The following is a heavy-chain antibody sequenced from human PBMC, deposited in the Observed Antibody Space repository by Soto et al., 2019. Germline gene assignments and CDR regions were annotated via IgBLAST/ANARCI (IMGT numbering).Heavy chain of an antibody. CDR2: IDHSGYT. D-gene: IGHD3-3*01. V-gene: IGHV4-34*01. J-gene: IGHJ5*02. CDR3: ARVRDWFDP. Sequence: KPSETLSLTCAVYGGSFSGYYWNWIRQPPGKGLEWIGEIDHSGYTNYNPSPKSRVTISVDTSKNQFSLRLTSVTAADTAVYYCARVRDWFDPWGQGTLVTVPQ. CDR1: GGSFSGYY.